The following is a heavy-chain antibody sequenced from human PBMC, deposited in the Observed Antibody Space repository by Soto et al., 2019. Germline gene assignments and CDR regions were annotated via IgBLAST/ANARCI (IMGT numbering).Heavy chain of an antibody. D-gene: IGHD2-2*01. CDR3: ASTLGYCSSTSCSRDY. CDR1: GGTFSSYT. Sequence: ASVKVSCKASGGTFSSYTISWVRQAPGQGLEWMGRIIPILGIANYAQKFQGRVTITADKSTSTAYMELSSLRSEDTAVYYCASTLGYCSSTSCSRDYWGQGTLVTVSS. J-gene: IGHJ4*02. V-gene: IGHV1-69*02. CDR2: IIPILGIA.